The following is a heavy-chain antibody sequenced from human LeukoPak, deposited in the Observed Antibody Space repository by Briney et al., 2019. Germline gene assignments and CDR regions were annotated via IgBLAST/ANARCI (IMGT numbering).Heavy chain of an antibody. V-gene: IGHV1-69*13. D-gene: IGHD3-22*01. Sequence: SVKVSCKASGGTFSSYAISWVRQAPGQGLEWMGGIIPIFGTANYAQKFQGRVTITADESTSTAYMELSSLRSEDTAVYYCARDPAPNYYDSSGYWDYWGQGTLVTVSS. J-gene: IGHJ4*02. CDR1: GGTFSSYA. CDR2: IIPIFGTA. CDR3: ARDPAPNYYDSSGYWDY.